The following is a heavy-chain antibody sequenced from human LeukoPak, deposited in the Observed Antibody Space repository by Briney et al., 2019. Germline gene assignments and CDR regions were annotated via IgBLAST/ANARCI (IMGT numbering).Heavy chain of an antibody. J-gene: IGHJ4*02. D-gene: IGHD3-3*01. CDR1: GGSISHYY. CDR3: AHYDFWTGPSFDY. V-gene: IGHV2-5*08. CDR2: IYWDDDK. Sequence: TLSLTCTVSGGSISHYYWSWIRQPPGKALEWLALIYWDDDKRYSPSLKSRLAITKDTSKSQVVLTMTNMDPVDAATYYCAHYDFWTGPSFDYWGRGTLVTVSS.